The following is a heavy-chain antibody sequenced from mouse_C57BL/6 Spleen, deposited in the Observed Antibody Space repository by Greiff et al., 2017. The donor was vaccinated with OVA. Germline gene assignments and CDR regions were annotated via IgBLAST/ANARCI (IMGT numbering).Heavy chain of an antibody. J-gene: IGHJ4*01. CDR2: IWTGGGT. Sequence: VMLVESGPGLVAPSQSLSITCTVSGFSLTSYAISWVRQPPGKGLEWLGVIWTGGGTNYNSALKSRLSISKDNSKSQVFLKMNSLQTDDTARYYCARSYGSSYGSYAMDYWGQGTSVTVSS. CDR1: GFSLTSYA. V-gene: IGHV2-9-1*01. CDR3: ARSYGSSYGSYAMDY. D-gene: IGHD1-1*01.